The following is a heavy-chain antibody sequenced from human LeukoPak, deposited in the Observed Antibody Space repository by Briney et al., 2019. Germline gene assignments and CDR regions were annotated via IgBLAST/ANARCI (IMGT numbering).Heavy chain of an antibody. CDR3: ARGFAPGELSYFDY. V-gene: IGHV3-30*04. CDR2: ISYDGSNK. Sequence: GGSLRLSCAASRFSFSSYAMDWVRQAPGKGLEWVAVISYDGSNKFYADSVRGRFTISRDNSKNTLYLQMNSLRAEDTAVYYCARGFAPGELSYFDYWGQGTLVTVSS. J-gene: IGHJ4*02. CDR1: RFSFSSYA. D-gene: IGHD3-16*02.